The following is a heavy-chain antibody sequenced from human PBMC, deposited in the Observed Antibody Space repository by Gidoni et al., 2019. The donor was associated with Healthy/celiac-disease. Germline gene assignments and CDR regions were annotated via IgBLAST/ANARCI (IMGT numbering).Heavy chain of an antibody. J-gene: IGHJ4*02. Sequence: QVQLVEAGGGVVQPGRSLRLSCAASGFTFSSYGMHWVRQAPGKGLEWVAVISYDGSNKYYADSVKGRFTISRDNSKNTLYLQMNSLRAEDTAVYYCAKGHGIGVVPPYFDYWGQGTLVTVSS. D-gene: IGHD3-3*01. CDR2: ISYDGSNK. CDR3: AKGHGIGVVPPYFDY. CDR1: GFTFSSYG. V-gene: IGHV3-30*18.